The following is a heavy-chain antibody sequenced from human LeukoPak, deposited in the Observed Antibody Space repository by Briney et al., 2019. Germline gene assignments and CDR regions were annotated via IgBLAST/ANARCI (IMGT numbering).Heavy chain of an antibody. CDR3: ARDYCTSGVCYHYFDY. D-gene: IGHD2-8*01. CDR1: GYTFATYT. Sequence: GSVKVSCKASGYTFATYTIHWVRQAPGQRLEWMGWINAGNGNTKYSQKFQGRVTITRDTSASTAYMELSSLRSEDTAVYYCARDYCTSGVCYHYFDYWGQGTLVTVSS. V-gene: IGHV1-3*01. CDR2: INAGNGNT. J-gene: IGHJ4*02.